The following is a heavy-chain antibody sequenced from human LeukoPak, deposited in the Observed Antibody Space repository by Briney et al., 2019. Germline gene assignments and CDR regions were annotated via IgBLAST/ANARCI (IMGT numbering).Heavy chain of an antibody. V-gene: IGHV3-74*01. CDR3: ARDRPHNWFDP. J-gene: IGHJ5*02. CDR1: GIALSNPW. Sequence: PGGSLRLSCAASGIALSNPWMHWVRQAPGKGLEWVSWINNDGSYAVYADSVRARFTISRDNAKNTLYLQMNSLRPEDTAVYYCARDRPHNWFDPWGQGTLVTVSS. CDR2: INNDGSYA.